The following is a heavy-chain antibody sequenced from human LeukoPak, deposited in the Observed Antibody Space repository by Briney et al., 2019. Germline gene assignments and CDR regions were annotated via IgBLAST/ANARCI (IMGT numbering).Heavy chain of an antibody. CDR1: GGSISSGGYS. D-gene: IGHD6-6*01. Sequence: SETLSLTCAVSGGSISSGGYSWSWIRQPPGKGLEWIGYIYYSGSTYYNPSLKSRVTISVDTSKNQFSLKLSSVTAADTAVYYCAREEYSSSSGYYYYGMDVWGQGTTVTVSS. J-gene: IGHJ6*02. V-gene: IGHV4-30-2*05. CDR2: IYYSGST. CDR3: AREEYSSSSGYYYYGMDV.